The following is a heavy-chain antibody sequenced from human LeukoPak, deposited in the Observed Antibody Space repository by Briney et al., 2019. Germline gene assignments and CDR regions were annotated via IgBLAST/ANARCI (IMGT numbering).Heavy chain of an antibody. J-gene: IGHJ4*02. CDR1: GFTFGGYG. D-gene: IGHD1-14*01. Sequence: PGGSLRLSCAGSGFTFGGYGMHWFRQTPGKGLEWVAVIAYDGSRTFYADSVKGRFTISRDNSKNTVSVQMDDLRAEDTAVYYCTRYNNGHFDYWGQGTLVTVSS. CDR3: TRYNNGHFDY. CDR2: IAYDGSRT. V-gene: IGHV3-33*01.